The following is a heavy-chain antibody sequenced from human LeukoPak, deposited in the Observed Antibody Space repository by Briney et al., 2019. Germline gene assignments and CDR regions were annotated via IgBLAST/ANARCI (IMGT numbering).Heavy chain of an antibody. CDR2: ISSSSSYI. CDR3: AKERTWTSFDY. D-gene: IGHD1-1*01. CDR1: GFTLSSYS. J-gene: IGHJ4*02. V-gene: IGHV3-21*04. Sequence: GGSLRLSCAGSGFTLSSYSMDWVRQAPGKGLEWVSSISSSSSYIYYADSVKGRFTISRDNSKNTLYLQMNSLRAKDTAVYYCAKERTWTSFDYWGQGTLVTVSS.